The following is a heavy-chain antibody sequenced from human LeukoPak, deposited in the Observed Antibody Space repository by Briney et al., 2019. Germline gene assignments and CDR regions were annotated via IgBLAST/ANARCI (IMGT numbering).Heavy chain of an antibody. D-gene: IGHD6-13*01. CDR2: ISGSGSST. Sequence: GGSLRLSCVASGFIFSDYGIQWVRQAPGKGLEWVSVISGSGSSTYYADSVKGRFTISRDNSKNTLYLQMNSLRAEDTAVYYCATSFGPVIAAAGTGADWGQGTLVTVSS. CDR3: ATSFGPVIAAAGTGAD. J-gene: IGHJ4*02. CDR1: GFIFSDYG. V-gene: IGHV3-23*01.